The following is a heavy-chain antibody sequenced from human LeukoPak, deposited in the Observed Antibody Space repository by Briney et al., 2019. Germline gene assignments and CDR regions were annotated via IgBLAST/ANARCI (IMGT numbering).Heavy chain of an antibody. Sequence: SETLSLTCTVSGGSISSGDYYWSWIRQPPGKGLEWIGYIYYSGSTYYNPSLKSRVTISVDTSKNQFSLKLSSVTAADTAVYYCARDLGAATVTTDYHYYMDVWGKGTTVTVSS. J-gene: IGHJ6*03. CDR1: GGSISSGDYY. CDR2: IYYSGST. CDR3: ARDLGAATVTTDYHYYMDV. V-gene: IGHV4-30-4*08. D-gene: IGHD4-17*01.